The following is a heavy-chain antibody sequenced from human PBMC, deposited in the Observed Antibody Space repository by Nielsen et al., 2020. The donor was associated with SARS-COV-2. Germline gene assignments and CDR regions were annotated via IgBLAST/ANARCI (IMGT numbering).Heavy chain of an antibody. CDR1: RFTFSSYA. J-gene: IGHJ4*02. Sequence: GESLKISCAASRFTFSSYAMSWVRQAPGKGLEWVSAISGSGGSTYYADSVKGRFTISRDNSKNTLYLQMNSLRAEDTAVYYCAKVGRSSDWDYWGQGTLVTVSS. CDR2: ISGSGGST. D-gene: IGHD6-19*01. V-gene: IGHV3-23*01. CDR3: AKVGRSSDWDY.